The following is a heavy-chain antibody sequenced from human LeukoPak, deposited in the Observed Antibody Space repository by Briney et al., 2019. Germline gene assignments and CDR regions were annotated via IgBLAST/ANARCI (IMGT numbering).Heavy chain of an antibody. CDR2: INSDGSST. CDR1: GFTFSSSW. D-gene: IGHD4-11*01. V-gene: IGHV3-74*01. Sequence: GGSLRLSCAASGFTFSSSWMHWVRHAPGKGLVWVSRINSDGSSTSYADSVKGRFTISRDNAKNTLYLQMNSLRAEDTAVYYCARDHSNYVRLNWFDPWGQGTLITVSS. CDR3: ARDHSNYVRLNWFDP. J-gene: IGHJ5*02.